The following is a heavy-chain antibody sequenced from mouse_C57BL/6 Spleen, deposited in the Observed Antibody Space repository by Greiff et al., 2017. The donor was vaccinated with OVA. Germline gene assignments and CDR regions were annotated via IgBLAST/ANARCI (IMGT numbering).Heavy chain of an antibody. J-gene: IGHJ4*01. Sequence: QVQLQQPGAELVKPGASVKVSCKASGYTFTSYWIPWVKQRPGQGLEWIGRIYPSDSDTNYNQKFTGKAPLTVDKSYSTAYMQLSSLTSEASAVYECGMGGYYGAMDYWGQGTSVTVSS. D-gene: IGHD1-1*01. CDR2: IYPSDSDT. CDR1: GYTFTSYW. V-gene: IGHV1-74*01. CDR3: GMGGYYGAMDY.